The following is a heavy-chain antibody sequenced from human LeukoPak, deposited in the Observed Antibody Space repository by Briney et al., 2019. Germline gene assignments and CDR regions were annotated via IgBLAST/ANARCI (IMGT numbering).Heavy chain of an antibody. J-gene: IGHJ6*02. CDR1: GFNFPTYA. CDR2: IRVSDGAR. D-gene: IGHD3-9*01. Sequence: GGSLRLSCAASGFNFPTYAMQWVRQAPGKGLEWVSSIRVSDGARFYADSVKGRFTTSRDNSKNTLYLQMNTLRVDDTAVYYCTRDLMDYDVSTGLHHYYMDVWGQGTTVTVSS. V-gene: IGHV3-23*01. CDR3: TRDLMDYDVSTGLHHYYMDV.